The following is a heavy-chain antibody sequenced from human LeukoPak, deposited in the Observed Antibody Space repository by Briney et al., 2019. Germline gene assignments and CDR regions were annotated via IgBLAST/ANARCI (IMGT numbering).Heavy chain of an antibody. V-gene: IGHV4-30-2*01. CDR2: IYHSGST. Sequence: SETLSLTCAVSGGSISSGGYSWSWIRQPPGKGLEWIGYIYHSGSTYYNPSLKSRVTISVDRSKNQFSLKLSSVTAADTAVYYCARDEAISTPNQFDPWGQGTLVTVSS. CDR3: ARDEAISTPNQFDP. D-gene: IGHD1-14*01. J-gene: IGHJ5*02. CDR1: GGSISSGGYS.